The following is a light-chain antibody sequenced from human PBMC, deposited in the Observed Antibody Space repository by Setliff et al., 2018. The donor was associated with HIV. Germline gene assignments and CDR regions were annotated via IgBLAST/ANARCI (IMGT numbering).Light chain of an antibody. CDR2: EVT. J-gene: IGLJ1*01. Sequence: QSALTQPASVSRSPGQSITISCTGTNGDVGNYNLVSWYQHHPGKAPKLIIYEVTKRPSGVSNRFTGSKSGNTAALTISGLQAEDEGDYFCCSFARGRPYVFGTGTKATVL. CDR1: NGDVGNYNL. V-gene: IGLV2-23*02. CDR3: CSFARGRPYV.